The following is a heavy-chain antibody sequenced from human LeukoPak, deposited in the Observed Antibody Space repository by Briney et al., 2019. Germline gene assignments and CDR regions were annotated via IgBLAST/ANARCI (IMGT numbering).Heavy chain of an antibody. V-gene: IGHV3-48*02. J-gene: IGHJ4*02. CDR2: ISSSSSPI. CDR3: ATEDSGRFH. CDR1: GFSFSTYS. D-gene: IGHD6-19*01. Sequence: GGSQRLSCAASGFSFSTYSMNWVRQAPGKGLEWLSYISSSSSPIYYADSVKGRFTISRDNAKNSLYLDMNSLRDEDTAVYYCATEDSGRFHWGQGTLVTVSS.